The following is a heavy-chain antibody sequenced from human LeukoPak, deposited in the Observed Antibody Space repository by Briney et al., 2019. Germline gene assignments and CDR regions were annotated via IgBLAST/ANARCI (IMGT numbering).Heavy chain of an antibody. Sequence: SETLSLTCTVSGGSINSYYWSWIRQPPGQGLEWIGYIFYSGSTNYNPSLKSRVTISIDTSKNQFSLKLYSVTAADTAVYYCARGRPVSAPWGQGTLVTVSS. CDR1: GGSINSYY. J-gene: IGHJ5*02. CDR2: IFYSGST. CDR3: ARGRPVSAP. D-gene: IGHD2-2*01. V-gene: IGHV4-59*12.